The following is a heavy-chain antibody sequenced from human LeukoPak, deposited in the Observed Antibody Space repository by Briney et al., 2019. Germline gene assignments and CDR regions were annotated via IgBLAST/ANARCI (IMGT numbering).Heavy chain of an antibody. V-gene: IGHV1-46*01. J-gene: IGHJ5*02. CDR2: INPSGGST. CDR1: GYTFTSYY. D-gene: IGHD3-22*01. Sequence: ASVKVSCKASGYTFTSYYMHWVRQAPGQGLEWMGIINPSGGSTSYAQKFQGRVTMTRDTSTSTVYMELSSLRSEDTAVYYCARDYTTYYYDSSGYYHHWGQGTLVTVSS. CDR3: ARDYTTYYYDSSGYYHH.